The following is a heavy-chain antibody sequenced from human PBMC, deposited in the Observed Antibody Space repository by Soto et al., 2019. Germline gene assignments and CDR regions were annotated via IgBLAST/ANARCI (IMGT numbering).Heavy chain of an antibody. CDR1: GYSFTSYG. CDR2: ISPYNGNT. V-gene: IGHV1-18*01. J-gene: IGHJ4*02. Sequence: QVQLVQSGAEVKMPGASVKVSCKASGYSFTSYGISWVRQAPGQGLEWMGWISPYNGNTNYAQKLQGRVTMTTDTSTRPAYMELRSLRSDDTAMYYCARTPGLLPNFDYWGQGTLVTVSS. D-gene: IGHD2-15*01. CDR3: ARTPGLLPNFDY.